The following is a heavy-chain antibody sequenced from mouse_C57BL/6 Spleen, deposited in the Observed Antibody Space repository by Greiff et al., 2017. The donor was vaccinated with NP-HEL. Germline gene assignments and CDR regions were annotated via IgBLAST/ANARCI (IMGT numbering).Heavy chain of an antibody. CDR1: GYTFTSYW. D-gene: IGHD1-1*01. CDR2: IDPSDSYT. V-gene: IGHV1-50*01. Sequence: VQLQQPGAELVKPGASVKLSCKASGYTFTSYWMQWVKQRPGQGLEWIGEIDPSDSYTNYNQKFKGKATLTVDTSSSTAYMQLSSLTSEDSAVYYCARYSYYFDYWGQGTTLTVSS. CDR3: ARYSYYFDY. J-gene: IGHJ2*01.